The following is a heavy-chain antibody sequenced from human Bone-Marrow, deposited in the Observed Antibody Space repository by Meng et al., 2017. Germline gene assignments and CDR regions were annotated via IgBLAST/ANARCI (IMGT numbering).Heavy chain of an antibody. CDR3: ARVENGRADRFDL. CDR2: IYYSGST. CDR1: GGSISSSSYY. Sequence: SETLSLTCTVSGGSISSSSYYWGWIRQPPGKGLEWIGSIYYSGSTYYNPSLKSRVTISVDTSKNQFSLELSSVTAADTAVYYCARVENGRADRFDLWGRGTLVTVSS. V-gene: IGHV4-39*07. J-gene: IGHJ2*01. D-gene: IGHD5-24*01.